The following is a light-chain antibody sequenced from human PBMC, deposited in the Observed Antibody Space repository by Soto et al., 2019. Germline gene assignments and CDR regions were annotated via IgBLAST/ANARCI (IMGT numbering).Light chain of an antibody. V-gene: IGKV3-11*02. CDR3: QQRSTWPPLS. CDR1: QSVGSY. J-gene: IGKJ4*01. Sequence: EIVVTQSPATLSLSPGERATLSCRTSQSVGSYLAWYQKKPGKAPRLLIYDASNRATGIPARFSGRGSGSDFTLTISSLEPEDFAVYDGQQRSTWPPLSFGGGTQVEIK. CDR2: DAS.